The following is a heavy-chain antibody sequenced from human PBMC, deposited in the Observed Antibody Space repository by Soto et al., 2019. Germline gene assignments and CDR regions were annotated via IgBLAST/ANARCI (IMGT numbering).Heavy chain of an antibody. CDR1: GFRFSDYG. D-gene: IGHD3-22*01. CDR3: ARGGRSGSSGYYNPSFDS. V-gene: IGHV3-30*03. CDR2: ISYDGNNK. J-gene: IGHJ4*02. Sequence: QVQLVQTGGGAVLPGRSLSLSCAASGFRFSDYGMHWVRQAPGKGLEWAAVISYDGNNKYYADSVKGRFTISRDNSKHTLYLQMEGLRLEDTAVYYCARGGRSGSSGYYNPSFDSWGQATRVFVSS.